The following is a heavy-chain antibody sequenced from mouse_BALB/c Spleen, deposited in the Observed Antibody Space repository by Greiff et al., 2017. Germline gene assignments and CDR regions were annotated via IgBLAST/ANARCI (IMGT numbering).Heavy chain of an antibody. Sequence: VQLKESGGDLVKPGGSLKLSCAASGFTFSSYGMSWVRQTPDKRLEWVATISSGGSYTYYPDSVKGRFTISRDNAKNTLYLQMSSLKSEDTAMYYCARQGAYGNYGFAYWGQGTLVTVSA. CDR3: ARQGAYGNYGFAY. D-gene: IGHD2-10*02. J-gene: IGHJ3*01. CDR2: ISSGGSYT. V-gene: IGHV5-6*01. CDR1: GFTFSSYG.